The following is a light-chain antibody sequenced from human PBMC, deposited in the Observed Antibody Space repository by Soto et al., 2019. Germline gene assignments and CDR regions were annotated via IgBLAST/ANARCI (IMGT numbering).Light chain of an antibody. J-gene: IGKJ4*01. Sequence: DIQLTQSPSALSASIGDRVSITCRASQTIITSLAWYQQKPGKAPKLLIYDASVLQTGVPARFSGYASGTEYTLTITSVQPDDFATYYCHQYNSYSANGLTFGGGPKVGIK. CDR1: QTIITS. CDR3: HQYNSYSANGLT. V-gene: IGKV1-5*01. CDR2: DAS.